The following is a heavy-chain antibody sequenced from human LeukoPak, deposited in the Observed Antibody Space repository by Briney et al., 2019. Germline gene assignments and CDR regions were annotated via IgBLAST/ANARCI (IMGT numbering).Heavy chain of an antibody. Sequence: GASVKVSCKASGYTFTSYGISWVRQAPGQGLEWMGWISAYNGNTNYAQKLQGRGTMTTDTSTSTAYMELRSLRSDDTAVYYCATVSVYCSGGSCYPGATSSDYWGQGTLVTVSS. CDR3: ATVSVYCSGGSCYPGATSSDY. D-gene: IGHD2-15*01. CDR2: ISAYNGNT. J-gene: IGHJ4*02. V-gene: IGHV1-18*01. CDR1: GYTFTSYG.